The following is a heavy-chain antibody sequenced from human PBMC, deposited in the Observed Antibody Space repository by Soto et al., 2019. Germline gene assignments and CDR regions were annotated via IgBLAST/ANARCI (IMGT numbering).Heavy chain of an antibody. Sequence: ASVTVSCKASGYTFPNYAMHWVRQAHGQRLEWMGWINAGNGNTKYSQKFQGRVTITRDTSASTAYMELSSLRSEDTAVYYCARVSGYYLPDYWGQGTLVTSPQ. CDR3: ARVSGYYLPDY. J-gene: IGHJ4*02. CDR1: GYTFPNYA. D-gene: IGHD5-12*01. V-gene: IGHV1-3*01. CDR2: INAGNGNT.